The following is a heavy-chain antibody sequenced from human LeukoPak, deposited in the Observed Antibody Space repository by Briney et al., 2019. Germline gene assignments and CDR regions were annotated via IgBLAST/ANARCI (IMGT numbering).Heavy chain of an antibody. J-gene: IGHJ5*02. CDR2: IYHSGST. V-gene: IGHV4-30-2*01. Sequence: SETLSLTCAVSGRSISSGGYSWSWIRQPPGKGLEWIGYIYHSGSTYYNPSLKSRVTISVDRSKNQFSLKLSSVTAADTAVYYCARILQTGDIAAAGNNWFDPWGQGTLVTVSS. CDR1: GRSISSGGYS. CDR3: ARILQTGDIAAAGNNWFDP. D-gene: IGHD6-13*01.